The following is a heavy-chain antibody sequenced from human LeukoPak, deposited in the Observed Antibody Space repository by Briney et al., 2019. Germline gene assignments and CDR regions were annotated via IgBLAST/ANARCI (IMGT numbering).Heavy chain of an antibody. Sequence: SVKVSCKASGGTFSSCAISWVRQAPGQGLEWMGGIIPIFGTANYAQKFQGRVTITADKSTSTAYMELSSLRSEDTAVYYCARATGVWFGELLPIDYWGQGPLVTVSS. D-gene: IGHD3-10*01. J-gene: IGHJ4*02. CDR2: IIPIFGTA. CDR1: GGTFSSCA. CDR3: ARATGVWFGELLPIDY. V-gene: IGHV1-69*06.